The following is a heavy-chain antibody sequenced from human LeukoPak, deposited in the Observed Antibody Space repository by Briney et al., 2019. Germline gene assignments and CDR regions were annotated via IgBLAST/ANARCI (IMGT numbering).Heavy chain of an antibody. Sequence: SVKDSCKTSGGTFSTSAITWVRQAPGQGLEWMGRIIPVLNITTYAQRFQGRVTITADTSTSTVYMELSSLRSEETAVYYCARDQGLTAPPPYGLDVWGQGTTVIVSS. CDR3: ARDQGLTAPPPYGLDV. CDR1: GGTFSTSA. J-gene: IGHJ6*02. CDR2: IIPVLNIT. V-gene: IGHV1-69*04. D-gene: IGHD5-18*01.